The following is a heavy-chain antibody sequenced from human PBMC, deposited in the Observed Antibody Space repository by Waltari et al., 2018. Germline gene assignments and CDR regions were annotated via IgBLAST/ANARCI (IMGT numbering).Heavy chain of an antibody. J-gene: IGHJ4*02. CDR2: INKDGTET. Sequence: EAQQVESGGDLVQPGGSLRLSCLVSGFPLRNYWMSWVRQAPGKGLEWVANINKDGTETYYVDSVRGRFTISKDDAKNSVYLQMNSLKVEDTAVYYCIRDYGSPYWGQGTLVTVSS. CDR1: GFPLRNYW. V-gene: IGHV3-7*03. D-gene: IGHD6-19*01. CDR3: IRDYGSPY.